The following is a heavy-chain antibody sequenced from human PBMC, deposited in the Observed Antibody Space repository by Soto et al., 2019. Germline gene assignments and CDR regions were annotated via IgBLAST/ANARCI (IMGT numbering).Heavy chain of an antibody. CDR3: ARRGQLVWRGGVHYYCGMDV. D-gene: IGHD6-6*01. Sequence: PSETLSLTCTVSGGSISSYYWSWIRQPPGKGLEWIGYIYYSGSTNYNPSLKSRVTISVDTSKNQFSLKLSSVTAADAAVYYCARRGQLVWRGGVHYYCGMDVWGQGTTVTVSS. CDR1: GGSISSYY. J-gene: IGHJ6*02. V-gene: IGHV4-59*01. CDR2: IYYSGST.